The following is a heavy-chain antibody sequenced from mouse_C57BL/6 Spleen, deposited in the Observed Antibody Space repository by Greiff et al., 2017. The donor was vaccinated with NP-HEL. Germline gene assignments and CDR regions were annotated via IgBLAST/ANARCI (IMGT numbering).Heavy chain of an antibody. J-gene: IGHJ3*01. CDR3: ARSGLGSPFAY. V-gene: IGHV1-50*01. D-gene: IGHD1-1*02. CDR1: GYTFTSYW. CDR2: IDPSDSYT. Sequence: QVQLKQPGAELVKPGASVKLSCKASGYTFTSYWMQWVKQRPGQGLEWIGEIDPSDSYTNYNQKFKGKATLTVDTSSSTAYMQLSSLTSEDSAVYYCARSGLGSPFAYWGQGTLVTVSA.